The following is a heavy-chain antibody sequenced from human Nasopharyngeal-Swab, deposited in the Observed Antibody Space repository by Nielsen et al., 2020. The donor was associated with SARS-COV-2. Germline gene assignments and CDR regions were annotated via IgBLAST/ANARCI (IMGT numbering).Heavy chain of an antibody. Sequence: GSLRLSCTVSGGSISSYYWSWIRQPPGKGLEWIGYIYYSGSTNYNPSVKSRVTISVDTSKNQFSLKLSSVTAADTAVYYCARHVGITMIVVVIAEIDYWGQGTLVTVSS. V-gene: IGHV4-59*01. CDR2: IYYSGST. J-gene: IGHJ4*02. D-gene: IGHD3-22*01. CDR1: GGSISSYY. CDR3: ARHVGITMIVVVIAEIDY.